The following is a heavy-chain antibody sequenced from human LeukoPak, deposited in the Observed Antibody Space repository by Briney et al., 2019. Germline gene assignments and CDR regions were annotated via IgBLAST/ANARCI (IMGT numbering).Heavy chain of an antibody. CDR2: ISAYNGNT. D-gene: IGHD3-10*01. Sequence: GASVKVSCKASGYTFTGYYMHWVRQAPGQGLEWMGWISAYNGNTNYAQKLQGRVTMTRDTSISTAYMELSRLRSDDTAVYYCARDLEELLWFGESTSRPPFDYWGQGTLVTVSS. V-gene: IGHV1-2*02. CDR1: GYTFTGYY. CDR3: ARDLEELLWFGESTSRPPFDY. J-gene: IGHJ4*02.